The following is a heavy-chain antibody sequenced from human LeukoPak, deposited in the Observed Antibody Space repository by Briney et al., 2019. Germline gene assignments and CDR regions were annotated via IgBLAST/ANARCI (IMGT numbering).Heavy chain of an antibody. J-gene: IGHJ4*02. CDR3: ARGSGWYYY. CDR1: GGSISSYY. Sequence: SETLSPTCIVSGGSISSYYWSWIRQPPGKGLEWIGYIYYSGSTNYNPSLKSRVTISVDMSKNQFSLKLSSVTAADTAVYYCARGSGWYYYWGQGTLVTVSS. D-gene: IGHD6-19*01. CDR2: IYYSGST. V-gene: IGHV4-59*01.